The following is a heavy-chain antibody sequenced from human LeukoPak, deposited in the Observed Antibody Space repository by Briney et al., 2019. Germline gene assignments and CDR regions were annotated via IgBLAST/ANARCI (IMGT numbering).Heavy chain of an antibody. D-gene: IGHD1-26*01. CDR1: GYTFTSYY. Sequence: ASVKVSCKASGYTFTSYYMHWVRQAPGQGLEWMGIINPSGGSTSYAQKFQGRVTMTRDTSISTAYMELSRLRSDDTAVYYCAFGGSSGGYYFDYWGQGTLVTVSS. J-gene: IGHJ4*02. CDR2: INPSGGST. CDR3: AFGGSSGGYYFDY. V-gene: IGHV1-46*03.